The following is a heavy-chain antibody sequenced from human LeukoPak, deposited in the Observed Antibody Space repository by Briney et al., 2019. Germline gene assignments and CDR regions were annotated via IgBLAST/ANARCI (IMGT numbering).Heavy chain of an antibody. CDR2: INHSGST. J-gene: IGHJ5*02. Sequence: SETLSLTCAVYGGSFSGYYWCWIRQPPGKGLEWIGEINHSGSTNYNPSLKSRVTISVDTSKNQFSLKLSSVTAADTAVYCCARLVRGWRNWFDPWGQGTLVTVSS. CDR3: ARLVRGWRNWFDP. CDR1: GGSFSGYY. D-gene: IGHD3-10*01. V-gene: IGHV4-34*01.